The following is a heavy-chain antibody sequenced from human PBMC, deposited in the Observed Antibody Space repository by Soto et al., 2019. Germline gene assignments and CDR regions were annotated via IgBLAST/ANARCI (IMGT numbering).Heavy chain of an antibody. CDR2: IYPGDSDT. J-gene: IGHJ6*02. Sequence: GESLKISCKVSGGSFTSYWIGWVRQMPGEGLEWMGIIYPGDSDTRYSPSFQGQVTISADKSISTAYLQWSSLKASDTAMYYCAGGGVRGVITRTRDYYGMDVWGQGTTVTVS. V-gene: IGHV5-51*01. CDR3: AGGGVRGVITRTRDYYGMDV. D-gene: IGHD3-10*01. CDR1: GGSFTSYW.